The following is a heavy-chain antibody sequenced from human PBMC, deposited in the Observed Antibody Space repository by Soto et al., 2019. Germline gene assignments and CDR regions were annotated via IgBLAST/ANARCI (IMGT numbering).Heavy chain of an antibody. V-gene: IGHV4-39*01. CDR1: GGSISSSSYY. CDR3: AKRYNWNDGYFDY. Sequence: QLQLQESGPGLVKPSETLSLTCTVSGGSISSSSYYWGWIRQPPGKGLEWIGSIYYSGSTYYNPSLKSRVTISVDTSKNQFSLKLSSVTAADTAVHYCAKRYNWNDGYFDYWGQGTLVTVSS. D-gene: IGHD1-20*01. CDR2: IYYSGST. J-gene: IGHJ4*02.